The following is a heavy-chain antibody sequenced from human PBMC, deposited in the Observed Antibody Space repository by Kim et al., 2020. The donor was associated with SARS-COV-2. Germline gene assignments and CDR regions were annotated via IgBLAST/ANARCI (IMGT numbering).Heavy chain of an antibody. CDR2: ISYDGSNK. CDR3: AKDLEGGRITGTTAIWFDP. J-gene: IGHJ5*02. CDR1: GFTFSSYG. V-gene: IGHV3-30*18. D-gene: IGHD1-7*01. Sequence: GGSLRLSCAASGFTFSSYGMHWVRQAPGKGLEWVAVISYDGSNKYYADSVKGRFTISRDNSKNTLYLQMNSLRAEDTAVYYCAKDLEGGRITGTTAIWFDPWGQGTLVTVSS.